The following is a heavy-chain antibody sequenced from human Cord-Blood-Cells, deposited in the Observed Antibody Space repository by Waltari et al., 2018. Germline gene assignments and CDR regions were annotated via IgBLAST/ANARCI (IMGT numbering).Heavy chain of an antibody. CDR3: ARRKRSFDY. V-gene: IGHV4-59*08. Sequence: QVQLQESGPGLVKPSETLSLTCTVSGGSISSYSWSWIRQPPGKGLEWIGYIYYSGSTNYNPSLKSRVTISVDTSKNQFSLKLSSVTAADTAVYYCARRKRSFDYWGQGTLVTVSS. CDR1: GGSISSYS. D-gene: IGHD4-17*01. J-gene: IGHJ4*02. CDR2: IYYSGST.